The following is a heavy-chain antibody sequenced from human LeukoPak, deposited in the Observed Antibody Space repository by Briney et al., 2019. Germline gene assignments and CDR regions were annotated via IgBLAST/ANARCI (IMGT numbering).Heavy chain of an antibody. V-gene: IGHV3-30*04. CDR3: AAMDISQMTKFHGIDY. J-gene: IGHJ4*02. Sequence: GGSLRLSCAASGFDISGQAMHWVRQAPGKGLEWVALISYDGENKHYSDSVKGRFTVSRDNSRDTLFLQVQSLRPADTAVYYCAAMDISQMTKFHGIDYWGQGTLVTVSS. CDR1: GFDISGQA. CDR2: ISYDGENK. D-gene: IGHD5-12*01.